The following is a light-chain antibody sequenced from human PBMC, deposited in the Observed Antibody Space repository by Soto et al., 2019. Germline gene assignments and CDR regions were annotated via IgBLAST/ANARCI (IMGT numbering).Light chain of an antibody. CDR3: ASWDDSLNGYV. Sequence: QSVLTQPPSVSGTPGQSVTISCSGSTSNIGSKTVSWYQQLPGTAPKLLIYSNNQRPSGGPDRFSGSKSGTSDSLAISGLQSEDEADYYCASWDDSLNGYVFGAGTKLTVL. CDR2: SNN. CDR1: TSNIGSKT. J-gene: IGLJ1*01. V-gene: IGLV1-44*01.